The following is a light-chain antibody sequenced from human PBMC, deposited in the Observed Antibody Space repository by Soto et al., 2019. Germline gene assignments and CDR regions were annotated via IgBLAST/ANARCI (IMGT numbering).Light chain of an antibody. J-gene: IGKJ1*01. CDR3: EQSYSTPPWT. CDR1: QSISSY. V-gene: IGKV1-39*01. Sequence: DIQMTQSPSSLSASVGDRVTITCRASQSISSYLNWYQQKPGKAPKLLIYAASSLQSVVPSRFSGSGSGTDFTLTISSLQPEDFATYDCEQSYSTPPWTFGQGTQVEIK. CDR2: AAS.